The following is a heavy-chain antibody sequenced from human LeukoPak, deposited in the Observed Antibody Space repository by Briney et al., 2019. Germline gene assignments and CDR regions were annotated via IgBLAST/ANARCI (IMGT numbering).Heavy chain of an antibody. D-gene: IGHD1-26*01. CDR1: DDSINSGDYY. J-gene: IGHJ3*02. V-gene: IGHV4-30-4*01. CDR2: IYNSGST. Sequence: SQTLSLTCTVSDDSINSGDYYWSWIRQPPGKGLEWIGNIYNSGSTFYNSSFKSRVTISVDTSKKQFSLKLSSVTAEDSAVYYCARIDGAAFDIWGQGTMVTVSS. CDR3: ARIDGAAFDI.